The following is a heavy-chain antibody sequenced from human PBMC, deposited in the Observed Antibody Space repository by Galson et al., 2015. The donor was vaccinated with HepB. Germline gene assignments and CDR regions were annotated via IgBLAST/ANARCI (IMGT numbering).Heavy chain of an antibody. CDR1: GFTVSSSY. CDR2: IYSGGST. CDR3: ARSPGNVLEWLFFHHYGMDV. J-gene: IGHJ6*02. V-gene: IGHV3-66*02. Sequence: SLRLSCAASGFTVSSSYMSWVRQAPGKGLEWVSVIYSGGSTYYADSVKGRFTISRDNSKNTLYLQMNSLRAEDTAVYYCARSPGNVLEWLFFHHYGMDVWSQGTTVTVSS. D-gene: IGHD3-3*01.